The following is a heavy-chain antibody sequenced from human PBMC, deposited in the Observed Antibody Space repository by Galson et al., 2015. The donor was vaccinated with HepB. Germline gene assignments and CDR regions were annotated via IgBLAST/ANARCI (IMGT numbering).Heavy chain of an antibody. D-gene: IGHD6-19*01. V-gene: IGHV4-31*03. CDR3: ARDSYSSGWYWFDP. CDR2: IYYRGST. J-gene: IGHJ5*02. Sequence: TLSLTCTVSGGSISSGGYYWSWIRQHPGKGLEWIGYIYYRGSTYYNPSLKSRVTISVDTSKNQFSLKLSSVTAADTAVYYCARDSYSSGWYWFDPWGQGTLVTVSS. CDR1: GGSISSGGYY.